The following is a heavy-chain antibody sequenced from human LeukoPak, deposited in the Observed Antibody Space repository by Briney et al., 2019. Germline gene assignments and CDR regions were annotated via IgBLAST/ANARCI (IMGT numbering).Heavy chain of an antibody. CDR2: ISWNSGSI. J-gene: IGHJ4*02. V-gene: IGHV3-9*01. CDR3: AKEIGLRLGELSYPFDY. Sequence: GGSLGLSCAASGFTFDDYAMHWVRQAPGKGLEWVSGISWNSGSIGYADSVKGRFTISRDNAKNSLYLQMNSLRAEDTALYYCAKEIGLRLGELSYPFDYWGQGTLVTVSS. D-gene: IGHD3-16*02. CDR1: GFTFDDYA.